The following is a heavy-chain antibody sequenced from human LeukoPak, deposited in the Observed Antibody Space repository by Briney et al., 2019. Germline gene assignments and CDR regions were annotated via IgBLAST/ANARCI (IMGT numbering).Heavy chain of an antibody. D-gene: IGHD3-3*01. Sequence: SGGSLRLSCAASGFTFSSYSMNWVRQAPGKGLEWVSYITSTSSTIYYADSVKGRFTISRDNSKNTLYLQMNSLRAEDTAVYYCAKDSDFWSGYYPFDYWGQGTLVTVSS. V-gene: IGHV3-48*01. CDR2: ITSTSSTI. J-gene: IGHJ4*02. CDR3: AKDSDFWSGYYPFDY. CDR1: GFTFSSYS.